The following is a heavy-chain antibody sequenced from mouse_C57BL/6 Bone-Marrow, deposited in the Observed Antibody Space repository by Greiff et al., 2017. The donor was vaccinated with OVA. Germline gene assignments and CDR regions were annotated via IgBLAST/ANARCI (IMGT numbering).Heavy chain of an antibody. D-gene: IGHD1-1*01. CDR3: ARHEGGSYYGSSYPHYYAMDY. Sequence: VKLQESGAELVKPGASVKLSCKASGYTFTEYTIHWVKQRSGQGLEWIGWFYPGSGSIKYNEKFKDKATLTADKSSSTVYMELSRLTSEDSAVYFCARHEGGSYYGSSYPHYYAMDYWGQGTSVTVSS. CDR2: FYPGSGSI. V-gene: IGHV1-62-2*01. J-gene: IGHJ4*01. CDR1: GYTFTEYT.